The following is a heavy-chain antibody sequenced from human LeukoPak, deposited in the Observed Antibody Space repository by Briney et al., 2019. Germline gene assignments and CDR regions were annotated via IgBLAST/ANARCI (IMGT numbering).Heavy chain of an antibody. J-gene: IGHJ4*02. CDR3: AKDYYDSSGYPLYYFDY. D-gene: IGHD3-22*01. V-gene: IGHV3-23*01. Sequence: GGSLRLSCAVSGITLSNYGMSWVRQAPGKGLEWVSAISGSGGSTYYADSVKGRFTISRDNSKNTLYLQMYSLRAEDTAVYYCAKDYYDSSGYPLYYFDYWGQGTLVTVSS. CDR1: GITLSNYG. CDR2: ISGSGGST.